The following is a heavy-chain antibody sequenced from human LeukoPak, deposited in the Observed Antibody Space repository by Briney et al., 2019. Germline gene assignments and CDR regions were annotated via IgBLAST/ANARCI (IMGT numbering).Heavy chain of an antibody. CDR3: AREGPPRRFLVVRGVGFRWFDP. CDR1: GFTFSNYG. D-gene: IGHD3-10*01. CDR2: ISYDARSN. V-gene: IGHV3-30*05. Sequence: GGSLRLSCETSGFTFSNYGMHWVRQVPGKGLEWVAVISYDARSNFHVDSVKGRFTISRDNSKNTLYLQMNSLRSEDTAVYYCAREGPPRRFLVVRGVGFRWFDPWGQGTLVTVSS. J-gene: IGHJ5*02.